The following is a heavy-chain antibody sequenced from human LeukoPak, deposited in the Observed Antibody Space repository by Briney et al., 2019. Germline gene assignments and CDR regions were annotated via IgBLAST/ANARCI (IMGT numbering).Heavy chain of an antibody. CDR1: GGTFSSYA. CDR3: ARSPGQWLVPWFDL. Sequence: ASVKVSCKASGGTFSSYAISWVRQAPGQGLEWVGRIIPILGIANYAQKFQGRVTMTRDTSISTAYMELSRLRSDDTAVYYCARSPGQWLVPWFDLWGQGTLVTVSS. D-gene: IGHD6-19*01. J-gene: IGHJ5*02. V-gene: IGHV1-69*04. CDR2: IIPILGIA.